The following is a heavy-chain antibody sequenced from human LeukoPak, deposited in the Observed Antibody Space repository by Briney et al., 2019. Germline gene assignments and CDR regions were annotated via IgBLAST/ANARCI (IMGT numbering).Heavy chain of an antibody. CDR2: IYYSGST. Sequence: SETLSLTCTVSGGSISSYYWRWIRQPPGKGLEWIGYIYYSGSTNYNPSLKSRVTISVDTSKNQFSLKLNSVTAADTAVYYCAREEAADTGNFQHWGQGTLVTVSS. CDR1: GGSISSYY. D-gene: IGHD6-13*01. CDR3: AREEAADTGNFQH. V-gene: IGHV4-59*01. J-gene: IGHJ1*01.